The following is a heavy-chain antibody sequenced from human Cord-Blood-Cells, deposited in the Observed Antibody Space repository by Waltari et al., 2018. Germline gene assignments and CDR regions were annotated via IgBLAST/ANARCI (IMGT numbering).Heavy chain of an antibody. Sequence: QVQLQQWGAGLLKPSETLSLTCAVYGGSFSVSYWSWIRQPPGKGPERIGEINHSGSTNYNPSLKSRVPISVDTSKNQFSLKLSSLTAADTAVYYCARGNGSYYYYYYMDVWGKGTTVTVSS. CDR3: ARGNGSYYYYYYMDV. CDR1: GGSFSVSY. V-gene: IGHV4-34*01. CDR2: INHSGST. J-gene: IGHJ6*03. D-gene: IGHD1-26*01.